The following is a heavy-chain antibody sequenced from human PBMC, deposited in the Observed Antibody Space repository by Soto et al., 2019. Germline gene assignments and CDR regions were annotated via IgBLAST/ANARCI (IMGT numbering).Heavy chain of an antibody. V-gene: IGHV5-51*01. CDR1: GYSFSSHW. Sequence: GESLKISCKASGYSFSSHWIGWVRQMPGKSLEWMGIIYPDDSDTRYSPSFQGQVTISAYKSISTAYLQWSSLKASDTAMYYCAKFRGYYDFLTNYYYYYNMDVWGPGTTVTVSS. CDR3: AKFRGYYDFLTNYYYYYNMDV. J-gene: IGHJ6*02. D-gene: IGHD3-9*01. CDR2: IYPDDSDT.